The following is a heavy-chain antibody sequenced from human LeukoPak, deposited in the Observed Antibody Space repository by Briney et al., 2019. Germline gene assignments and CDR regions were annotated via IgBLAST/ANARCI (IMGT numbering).Heavy chain of an antibody. Sequence: PSETLPLTCTVSGGSISITTYYWGWIRQPPGKGLEWIGTIYFSGSTYYNPSLKRRVTISVDTSKNQFSLTMSSVTAADTAVYYCANLGYYNYGMDVWGQGTTVTVSS. CDR3: ANLGYYNYGMDV. J-gene: IGHJ6*02. V-gene: IGHV4-39*01. CDR1: GGSISITTYY. CDR2: IYFSGST.